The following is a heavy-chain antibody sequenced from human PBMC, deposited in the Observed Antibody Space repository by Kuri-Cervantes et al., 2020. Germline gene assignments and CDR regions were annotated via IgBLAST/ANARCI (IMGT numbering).Heavy chain of an antibody. CDR2: ISYEGSNK. D-gene: IGHD3-16*01. J-gene: IGHJ4*02. Sequence: GGSLRLSCAASGFTFSTYGMHWVRQAPSKGLEWVAVISYEGSNKYYADSVKGRFTISRENSKNKLYLQMNSLRAENTAVYYCARMGRARSDYVWGPQKGFDYWGQGTLVTVSS. V-gene: IGHV3-30*03. CDR3: ARMGRARSDYVWGPQKGFDY. CDR1: GFTFSTYG.